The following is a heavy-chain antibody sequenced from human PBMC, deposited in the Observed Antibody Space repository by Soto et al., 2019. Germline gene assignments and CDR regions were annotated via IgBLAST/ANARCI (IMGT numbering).Heavy chain of an antibody. CDR1: EFTFSSYA. Sequence: TVWPLRLSCAASEFTFSSYAMSLVLQSPGKWLECVSAISGSGGSTYYADSVKGRFTISRDNSKNTLYLQMNSLRAEDTAVYYCAKEFPDKVAGTNFDYWGQGTLVTVSA. J-gene: IGHJ4*02. V-gene: IGHV3-23*01. D-gene: IGHD6-19*01. CDR2: ISGSGGST. CDR3: AKEFPDKVAGTNFDY.